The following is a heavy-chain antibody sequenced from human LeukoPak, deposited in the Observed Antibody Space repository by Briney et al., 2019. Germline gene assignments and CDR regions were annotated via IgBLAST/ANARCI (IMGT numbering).Heavy chain of an antibody. D-gene: IGHD2-2*01. CDR2: IYPGDSRT. V-gene: IGHV5-51*01. CDR3: ACREFTSPWSDP. Sequence: GESLKISCEGSGDTFATYWIGWVRQVPGKGLEWMGVIYPGDSRTRYNPSFQGQVTISADKSISTAYLHWRSLKASDTATYYCACREFTSPWSDPWGQGTLVTVSS. CDR1: GDTFATYW. J-gene: IGHJ5*02.